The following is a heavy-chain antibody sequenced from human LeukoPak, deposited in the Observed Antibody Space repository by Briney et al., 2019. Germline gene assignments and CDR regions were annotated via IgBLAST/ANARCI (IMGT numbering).Heavy chain of an antibody. CDR1: GGSISSYY. D-gene: IGHD2-2*01. CDR3: ARGIVVVPAAVDNWFDP. CDR2: IYTSGST. J-gene: IGHJ5*02. Sequence: SETLSLTCTVSGGSISSYYWSWIRQPAGKGLEWIGRIYTSGSTNYNPSLKSRVTTSVDTSKNQFSLKLSSVTAADTAVYYCARGIVVVPAAVDNWFDPWGQGTLVTVSS. V-gene: IGHV4-4*07.